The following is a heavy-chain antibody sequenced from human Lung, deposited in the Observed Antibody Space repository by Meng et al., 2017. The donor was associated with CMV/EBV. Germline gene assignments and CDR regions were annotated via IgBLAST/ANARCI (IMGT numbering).Heavy chain of an antibody. CDR1: NGSFSGYY. CDR2: INHSGST. Sequence: WETLRLXCAVYNGSFSGYYWSWIRQPPGKGLEWIGEINHSGSTNYNPSLESRVTISVDTSKNQFSLKLSSVTAADTAVYYCARWVAVVPAATYYFNYYGMDVWGQGXMVTVSS. V-gene: IGHV4-34*01. CDR3: ARWVAVVPAATYYFNYYGMDV. J-gene: IGHJ6*02. D-gene: IGHD2-2*01.